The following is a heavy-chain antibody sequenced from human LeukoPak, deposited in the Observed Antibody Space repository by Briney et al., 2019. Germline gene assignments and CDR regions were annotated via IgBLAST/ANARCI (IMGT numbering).Heavy chain of an antibody. CDR3: ARDSHPDYGGTISLDAFDI. V-gene: IGHV4-59*01. CDR1: GGSISSYY. Sequence: SETLSLTCTVSGGSISSYYWSWIRQPPGKGLEWIGYIYYSGSTNYNPSLKSRVTISVDTSKNQFSLKLSSVTAADTAVYYCARDSHPDYGGTISLDAFDIWGQGTMVTVSP. D-gene: IGHD4-23*01. J-gene: IGHJ3*02. CDR2: IYYSGST.